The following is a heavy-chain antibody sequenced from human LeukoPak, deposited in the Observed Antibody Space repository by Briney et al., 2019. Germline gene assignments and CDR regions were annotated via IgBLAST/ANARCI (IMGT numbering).Heavy chain of an antibody. CDR2: IYSGGST. CDR1: GFTVSSNY. J-gene: IGHJ6*02. V-gene: IGHV3-53*01. CDR3: ARGNSITMIDYGMDV. Sequence: GGSLRLSCAASGFTVSSNYMSWVRQAPGKGLEGVSVIYSGGSTYYADSVKGRFTISRDNSKNTLYLQMNSLRAEDTAVYYCARGNSITMIDYGMDVWGQGTTVTVSS. D-gene: IGHD3-22*01.